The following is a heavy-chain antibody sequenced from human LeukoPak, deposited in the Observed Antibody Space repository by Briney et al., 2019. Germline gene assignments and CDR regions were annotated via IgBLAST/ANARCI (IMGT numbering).Heavy chain of an antibody. J-gene: IGHJ6*02. CDR3: AQSGDMVRGVAYYYYGMDV. Sequence: GASVKVSCKASGYTFTSYGISWVRQAPGQGLEWMGRIIPILGIANYAQKFQGRVTITADKSTSTAYMELSSLRSEDTAVYYCAQSGDMVRGVAYYYYGMDVWGQGTTVTVSS. CDR1: GYTFTSYG. D-gene: IGHD3-10*01. V-gene: IGHV1-69*04. CDR2: IIPILGIA.